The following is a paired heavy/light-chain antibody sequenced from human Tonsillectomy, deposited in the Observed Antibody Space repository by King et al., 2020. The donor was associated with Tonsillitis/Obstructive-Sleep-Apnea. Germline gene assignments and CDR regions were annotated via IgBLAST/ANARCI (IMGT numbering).Light chain of an antibody. V-gene: IGLV2-8*01. CDR3: SSYAGVNNWV. CDR1: SSDVGGYNY. CDR2: EVN. Sequence: QSALTQPPSASGSPGQSVTISCTGTSSDVGGYNYVSWYQQHPGKAPKLMIREVNKRPSGVPDRFSGSKSVNTASLTVSGLQAEDEADYYCSSYAGVNNWVFGGGTKLTVL. J-gene: IGLJ3*02.
Heavy chain of an antibody. V-gene: IGHV3-30*04. CDR1: GFTFSNHA. Sequence: QVQLVESGGGVVQPGRSLRLSCAASGFTFSNHAIHWVRQAPDKGLEWVAVISFDGTNKYYANSVKGRFTISRDNSRNTLSLQMNSLRVEDTAVYYCARDTTSEYSGAWGDYWGQGTLVTVSA. J-gene: IGHJ4*02. CDR3: ARDTTSEYSGAWGDY. CDR2: ISFDGTNK. D-gene: IGHD6-19*01.